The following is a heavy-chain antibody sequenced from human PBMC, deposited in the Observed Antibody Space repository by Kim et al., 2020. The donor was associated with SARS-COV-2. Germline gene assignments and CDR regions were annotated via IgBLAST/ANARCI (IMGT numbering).Heavy chain of an antibody. V-gene: IGHV6-1*01. J-gene: IGHJ4*02. Sequence: AVSVKCRRAITPNTSKNQFSIQLNSVTPEDTAVYYCARLWGGWYPDYFDYWGQGTLVTVSS. D-gene: IGHD6-19*01. CDR3: ARLWGGWYPDYFDY.